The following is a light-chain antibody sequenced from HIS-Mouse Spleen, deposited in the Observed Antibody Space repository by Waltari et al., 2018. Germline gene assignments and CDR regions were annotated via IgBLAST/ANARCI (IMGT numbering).Light chain of an antibody. Sequence: QSALTQPASVSGSPGQSITISCTGTSSDVGCYNLVSWYQQHPGKAPKLMIYEGSKRTSGVSNRVSGSKSGNTASLTISGLQAEDEADYYCCSYAGSSTLVFGGGTKLTVL. CDR3: CSYAGSSTLV. CDR2: EGS. CDR1: SSDVGCYNL. J-gene: IGLJ3*02. V-gene: IGLV2-23*01.